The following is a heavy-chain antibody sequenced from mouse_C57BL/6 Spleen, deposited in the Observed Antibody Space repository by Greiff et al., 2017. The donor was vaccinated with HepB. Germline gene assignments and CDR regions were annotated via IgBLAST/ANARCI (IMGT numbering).Heavy chain of an antibody. V-gene: IGHV1-50*01. CDR1: GYTFTSYW. Sequence: QVQLQQPGAELVKPGASVKLSCKASGYTFTSYWMQWVKQRPGQGLEWIGEIDPSDSYTNYNQKFKGKATLTVDTSSSTAYMQLSSLTSEDSAVYYCARKGNYEGVAYWGQGTLVTVSA. J-gene: IGHJ3*01. CDR2: IDPSDSYT. D-gene: IGHD1-1*01. CDR3: ARKGNYEGVAY.